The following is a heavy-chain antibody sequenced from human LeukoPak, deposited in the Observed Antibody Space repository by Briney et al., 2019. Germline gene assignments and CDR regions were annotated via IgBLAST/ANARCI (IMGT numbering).Heavy chain of an antibody. J-gene: IGHJ4*02. CDR3: SRENGAFSPFGY. V-gene: IGHV4-4*02. Sequence: SGTLSLTCGVSGGSISNTNWWSWVRQPPGQGLEWIGEISLSGLTNYNPSLKSRVTVSLDKSKNHLSLNLTSATAADTAVYYCSRENGAFSPFGYWGQGTLVTVPS. CDR2: ISLSGLT. D-gene: IGHD2-8*01. CDR1: GGSISNTNW.